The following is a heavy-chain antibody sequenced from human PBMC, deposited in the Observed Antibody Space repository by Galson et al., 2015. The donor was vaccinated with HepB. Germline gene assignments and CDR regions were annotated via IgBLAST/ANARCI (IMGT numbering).Heavy chain of an antibody. D-gene: IGHD3-22*01. CDR1: GFSLSTRGMC. CDR2: IDWDDDK. Sequence: ALVKPTQTLTLTCTFSGFSLSTRGMCVNWIRQPPGKALEWLARIDWDDDKYYSTPLKTRLTISKDTSENQVVLTMTNMDPVDTATYYCARLLRNYYDNNGPNDAFDIWGQGTLVTVSS. CDR3: ARLLRNYYDNNGPNDAFDI. J-gene: IGHJ3*02. V-gene: IGHV2-70*11.